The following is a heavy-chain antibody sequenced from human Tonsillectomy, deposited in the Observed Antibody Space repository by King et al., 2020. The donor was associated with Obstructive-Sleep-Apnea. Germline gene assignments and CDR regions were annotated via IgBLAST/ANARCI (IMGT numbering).Heavy chain of an antibody. CDR2: IYSGGST. V-gene: IGHV3-66*01. CDR1: GFTVSSNY. Sequence: VQLVESGGGLVQPGGSLRLSCAASGFTVSSNYMSWVRQAPGKGLEWVSGIYSGGSTNYADSVKGRFTISRENAKNKMYLQMNSLRAEDRAVYDCAREGYNSSWYRVWGQGTLVTVSS. CDR3: AREGYNSSWYRV. D-gene: IGHD6-13*01. J-gene: IGHJ4*02.